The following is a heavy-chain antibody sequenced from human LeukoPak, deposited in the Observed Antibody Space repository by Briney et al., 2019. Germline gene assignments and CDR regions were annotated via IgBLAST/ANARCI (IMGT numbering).Heavy chain of an antibody. D-gene: IGHD5-12*01. CDR3: ATAGGYEGLFDY. CDR2: FDPEDGET. Sequence: ASVKVSCKVSGYTLTELSMHWVRLAPGKGLEWMGGFDPEDGETNYAQKFQGRVTMTEDTSTETAYMVLSRVRSEDTAVYYCATAGGYEGLFDYWGQGTLVTVSS. CDR1: GYTLTELS. V-gene: IGHV1-24*01. J-gene: IGHJ4*02.